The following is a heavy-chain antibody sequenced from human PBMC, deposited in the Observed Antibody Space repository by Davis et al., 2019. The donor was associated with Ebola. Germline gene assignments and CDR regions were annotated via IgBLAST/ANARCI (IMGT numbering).Heavy chain of an antibody. V-gene: IGHV4-61*01. CDR1: GGSVSSGRYY. Sequence: MPSETLSLTCTVSGGSVSSGRYYWSWIRQPPGKGLEWIGYIYYSGSTNYNPSLKSRVTISVDKSKNQFSLKLSSVTAADTAVYYCTRGAVGWNWFDPWGQGTLVTVS. J-gene: IGHJ5*02. D-gene: IGHD4-23*01. CDR3: TRGAVGWNWFDP. CDR2: IYYSGST.